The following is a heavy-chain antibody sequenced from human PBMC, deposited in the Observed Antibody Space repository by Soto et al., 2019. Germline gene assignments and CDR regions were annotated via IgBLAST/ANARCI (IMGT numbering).Heavy chain of an antibody. CDR3: LVTTSAFDI. Sequence: EVQLVESGRDLAQPGGSLRLSCAASGFTLSNFWVNWVRQAPGKGLEWGANIKQGGIEKNYVDSVKGRFTISRDDTKNSLFLQMTNLRAEDTAVYYCLVTTSAFDIWGRGTTVTVSS. CDR1: GFTLSNFW. D-gene: IGHD4-17*01. CDR2: IKQGGIEK. V-gene: IGHV3-7*01. J-gene: IGHJ3*02.